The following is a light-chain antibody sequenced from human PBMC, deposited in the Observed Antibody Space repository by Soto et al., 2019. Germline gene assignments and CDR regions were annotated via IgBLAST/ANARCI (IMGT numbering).Light chain of an antibody. J-gene: IGKJ1*01. Sequence: DIQMTQSPSSLSASVGDRVTISCRASQTISSYLTWYQHKPGKAPNLLIYTASSLQSGVPSRFSGSGSGTDFTLTISSLQPEDFATYYCQQSYNTPWTFGQGTKVDIK. V-gene: IGKV1-39*01. CDR1: QTISSY. CDR3: QQSYNTPWT. CDR2: TAS.